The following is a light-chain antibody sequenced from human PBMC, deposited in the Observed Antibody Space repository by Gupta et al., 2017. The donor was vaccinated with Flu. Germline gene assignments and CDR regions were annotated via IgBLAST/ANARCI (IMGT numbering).Light chain of an antibody. CDR1: SSNIGSNT. J-gene: IGLJ3*02. Sequence: QSVLTQPPSASGTPGQTVTISCSGSSSNIGSNTVDWYQHRPGTAPKLLIDRNHVRPSGVPDRFAGSTSCTSAYLDASGLESEDDADEVDTDCDDSMDGQHVFGGGTKLTVL. CDR2: RNH. CDR3: TDCDDSMDGQHV. V-gene: IGLV1-44*01.